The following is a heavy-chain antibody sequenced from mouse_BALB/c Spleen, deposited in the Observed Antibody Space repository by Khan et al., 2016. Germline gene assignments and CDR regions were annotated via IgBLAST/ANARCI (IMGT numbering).Heavy chain of an antibody. D-gene: IGHD2-10*01. J-gene: IGHJ4*01. CDR2: ISYSGST. V-gene: IGHV3-2*02. CDR3: ARTPTAYYAMDY. Sequence: EVQLQESGPGLVKPSQSLSLTCTVTGYSITSDYAWNWIRQFPGNKLEWMGYISYSGSTRYYPSLKSRISITRDTSKNQFFLQLNSVTTEDTAKYDGARTPTAYYAMDYWGQGTSVTVSS. CDR1: GYSITSDYA.